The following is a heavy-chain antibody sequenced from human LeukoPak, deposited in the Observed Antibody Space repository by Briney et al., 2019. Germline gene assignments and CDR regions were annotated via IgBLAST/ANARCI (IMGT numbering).Heavy chain of an antibody. D-gene: IGHD1-7*01. CDR2: ISSSSSSTI. CDR1: GFTFSSYS. Sequence: GGSLRLSCAASGFTFSSYSMNWVRQAPGKGLKWVSYISSSSSSTIYYADSVKGRFTISRDNAKNSLYLQMDSLRAEDTAVYYCATYWNYGYWGQGTLVTVSS. CDR3: ATYWNYGY. V-gene: IGHV3-48*01. J-gene: IGHJ4*02.